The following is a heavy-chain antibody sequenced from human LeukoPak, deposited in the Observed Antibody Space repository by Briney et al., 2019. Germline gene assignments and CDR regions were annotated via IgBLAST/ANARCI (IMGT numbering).Heavy chain of an antibody. D-gene: IGHD4-11*01. CDR2: MNPNSGNT. Sequence: ASVKVSCKASGYTFTSYDINWVRQATGQGLEWMGWMNPNSGNTGYAQKFQGRVTITRNTSISTAYMELSSLRSEDTAVYYCARRRAVTTYFDYWGQGTLVTVSS. CDR3: ARRRAVTTYFDY. CDR1: GYTFTSYD. V-gene: IGHV1-8*03. J-gene: IGHJ4*02.